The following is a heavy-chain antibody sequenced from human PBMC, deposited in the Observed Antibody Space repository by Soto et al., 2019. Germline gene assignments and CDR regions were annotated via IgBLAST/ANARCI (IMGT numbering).Heavy chain of an antibody. CDR3: ARAVYGSGNYYAPHYYYAMDV. D-gene: IGHD3-10*01. CDR2: ILYTGNT. CDR1: GVSISNYY. J-gene: IGHJ6*02. V-gene: IGHV4-59*01. Sequence: SETLSLTCTVSGVSISNYYWSWIRQPPGKGLEWLGYILYTGNTNYNPSLKSRVTISVDTSKNQVSLELTSVTTADTAVYFCARAVYGSGNYYAPHYYYAMDVWGQGTTVTVSS.